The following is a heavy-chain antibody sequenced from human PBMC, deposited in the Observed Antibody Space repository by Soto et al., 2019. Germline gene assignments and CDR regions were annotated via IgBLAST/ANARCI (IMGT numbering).Heavy chain of an antibody. Sequence: SETLSLTCTVSGGSISSGDYYWSWIRQHPGKGLEWIGYIYYSGSTYYNPSLKSRVTISVDTSKNQFSLKLSSVTAADTAVYYRASSSGARYYDYWGQGTLVTVSS. CDR2: IYYSGST. V-gene: IGHV4-31*03. CDR1: GGSISSGDYY. J-gene: IGHJ4*02. D-gene: IGHD2-15*01. CDR3: ASSSGARYYDY.